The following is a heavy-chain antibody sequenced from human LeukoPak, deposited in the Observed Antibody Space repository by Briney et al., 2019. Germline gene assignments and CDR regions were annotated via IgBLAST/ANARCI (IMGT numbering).Heavy chain of an antibody. CDR3: ATSDYGSGSNHDAFDI. V-gene: IGHV1-24*01. D-gene: IGHD3-10*01. CDR2: FDPEDGET. J-gene: IGHJ3*02. Sequence: ASVKVSCKVSGYTLTELSMHWVRQAPGKGLEWMGGFDPEDGETIYAQKFQGRVTMTEDTSTDTAYMELSSLRSEDTAVYYCATSDYGSGSNHDAFDIWGRGTMVTVSS. CDR1: GYTLTELS.